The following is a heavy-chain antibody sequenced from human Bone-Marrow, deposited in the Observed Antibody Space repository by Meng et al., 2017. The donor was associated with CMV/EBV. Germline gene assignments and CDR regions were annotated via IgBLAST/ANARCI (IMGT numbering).Heavy chain of an antibody. CDR1: GFTFSSYA. CDR2: IRQDGSEK. J-gene: IGHJ3*02. V-gene: IGHV3-7*01. CDR3: ASLTCSTPTCHWAAFDI. Sequence: LSLTCAASGFTFSSYAMHWVRQAPGKGLEWVANIRQDGSEKYYVDSVKGRFTISRDNAESSLYLQMNSLRAEDTAVYYCASLTCSTPTCHWAAFDIWGQGTLVTVSS. D-gene: IGHD2-2*01.